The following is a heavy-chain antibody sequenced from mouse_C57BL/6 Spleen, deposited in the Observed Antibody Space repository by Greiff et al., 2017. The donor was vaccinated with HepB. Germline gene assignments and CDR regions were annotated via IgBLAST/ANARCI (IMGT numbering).Heavy chain of an antibody. CDR1: GFSFNTYA. CDR3: LGRELYDSYYLFAC. D-gene: IGHD2-3*01. Sequence: EVMLVESGGGLVQPKGSLKLSCAASGFSFNTYAMNWVRQAPGKGLEWVARIRSKSNNYATYYADSVKDRFTISRDDSENNLYLQMNNLKTEDTAIYYWLGRELYDSYYLFACWSQGTLVTVSA. J-gene: IGHJ3*01. CDR2: IRSKSNNYAT. V-gene: IGHV10-1*01.